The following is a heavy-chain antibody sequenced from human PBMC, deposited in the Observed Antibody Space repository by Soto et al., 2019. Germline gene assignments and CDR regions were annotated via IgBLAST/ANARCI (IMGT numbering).Heavy chain of an antibody. CDR3: ARAPLLFGATMHENYSEN. CDR2: IIPLFDTT. V-gene: IGHV1-69*13. CDR1: GGTFSNSA. J-gene: IGHJ4*02. Sequence: GASVKVSCKASGGTFSNSAISWVRQAPGQGLEWMGGIIPLFDTTNYAQNLQDRVTFVADGSTGTAYMELGNLRSEDTAVYYCARAPLLFGATMHENYSENWGQGTLVTVSS. D-gene: IGHD1-26*01.